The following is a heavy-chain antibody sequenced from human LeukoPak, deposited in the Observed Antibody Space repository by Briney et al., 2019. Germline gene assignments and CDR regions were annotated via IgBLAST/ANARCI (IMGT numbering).Heavy chain of an antibody. V-gene: IGHV4-59*01. Sequence: SETLSLTCTVSGGSISSYYWTWIRQPPGKGLEWIGYSSSSGNTNYNPSLKSRVTISVDMSKNQFSLRLSSVTAADTAVYYCARAGSGWSFDYWGQETLVTVSP. CDR1: GGSISSYY. CDR2: SSSSGNT. D-gene: IGHD6-19*01. J-gene: IGHJ4*02. CDR3: ARAGSGWSFDY.